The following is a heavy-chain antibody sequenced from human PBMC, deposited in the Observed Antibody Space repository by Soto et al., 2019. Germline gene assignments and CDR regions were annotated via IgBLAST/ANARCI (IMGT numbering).Heavy chain of an antibody. CDR1: GYTFTRYG. Sequence: QVQLVQSGAEVKKPGASVKVPCKASGYTFTRYGTSWVRQAPGQGLEWMEWISAYNGNTNYAQKLQGRVTMTTDTYTSPAYMELRSLRSDVTAVYYGARDTGCITLFGVVIVDYYYYYGIDVWGQGTTVTVSS. J-gene: IGHJ6*02. D-gene: IGHD3-3*01. CDR3: ARDTGCITLFGVVIVDYYYYYGIDV. V-gene: IGHV1-18*04. CDR2: ISAYNGNT.